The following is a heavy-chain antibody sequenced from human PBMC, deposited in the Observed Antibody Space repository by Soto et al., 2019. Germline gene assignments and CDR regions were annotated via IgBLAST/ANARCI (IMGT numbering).Heavy chain of an antibody. CDR3: ARGWIAAAGPNDAFDI. CDR2: INPNSGGT. Sequence: ASVKVSCKASGYTFTGYYMHWVRQAPGQGLEWMGWINPNSGGTNYAQKFQGWVTMTRDTSISTAYMELSRLRSDDTAVYYCARGWIAAAGPNDAFDIWGQGTMVTVSS. CDR1: GYTFTGYY. V-gene: IGHV1-2*04. J-gene: IGHJ3*02. D-gene: IGHD6-13*01.